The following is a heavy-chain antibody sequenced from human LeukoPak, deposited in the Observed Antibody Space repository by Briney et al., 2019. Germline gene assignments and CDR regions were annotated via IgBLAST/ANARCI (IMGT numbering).Heavy chain of an antibody. D-gene: IGHD1-26*01. V-gene: IGHV3-74*01. CDR1: GFTFSRSW. CDR2: INDDGRTT. CDR3: GRALGSPLDF. J-gene: IGHJ4*02. Sequence: GGSLRLSCAASGFTFSRSWMHWVRQAPGMGLVWASRINDDGRTTTYADSVRGRFTISRDNDKNTLYLQMNSLRAEDTAVYYCGRALGSPLDFWGQGTLVIVSS.